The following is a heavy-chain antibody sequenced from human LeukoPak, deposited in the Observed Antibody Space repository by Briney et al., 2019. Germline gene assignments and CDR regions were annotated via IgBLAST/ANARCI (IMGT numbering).Heavy chain of an antibody. D-gene: IGHD3-22*01. CDR2: IYYSGST. J-gene: IGHJ5*02. V-gene: IGHV4-31*03. CDR1: GGSISSGGYY. Sequence: PSQTLSLTCTVSGGSISSGGYYWSWIRQHPGKGLEWIGYIYYSGSTYYNPSLKSRVTISVDTSKNQFSLKLSSVTAADTAVYYCARDPLYYDSSGYYRATANSNWFDPWGQGTLVTVSS. CDR3: ARDPLYYDSSGYYRATANSNWFDP.